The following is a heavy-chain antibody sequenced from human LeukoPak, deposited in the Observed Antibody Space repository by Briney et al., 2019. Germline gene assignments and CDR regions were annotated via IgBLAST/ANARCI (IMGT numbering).Heavy chain of an antibody. CDR1: GFTFSANN. CDR3: ARGSGSSWFYR. Sequence: GGSLRLSCVDSGFTFSANNMNLVRQAAGKGLEWLSYISESGHITTYADSVKGRFTISRDNAKNSLYLQMNSLRDEDTAVYFCARGSGSSWFYRWGQGTLVTVSS. J-gene: IGHJ5*02. V-gene: IGHV3-48*02. CDR2: ISESGHIT. D-gene: IGHD3-10*01.